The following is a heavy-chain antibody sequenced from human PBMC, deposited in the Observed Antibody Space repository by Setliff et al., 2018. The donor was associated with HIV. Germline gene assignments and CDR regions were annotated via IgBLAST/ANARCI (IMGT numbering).Heavy chain of an antibody. CDR1: GFTFSSYG. J-gene: IGHJ4*02. CDR2: IRFDAKDN. CDR3: AKDEGYTYSSGWYSHY. Sequence: PGGSLRLSCAASGFTFSSYGMHWVRQAPGKGLEWLSFIRFDAKDNYYADSVKGRFTIPRDNSKNTVYLQMNSLRAEDTAVYYCAKDEGYTYSSGWYSHYWGQGTLVTVSS. V-gene: IGHV3-30*02. D-gene: IGHD6-19*01.